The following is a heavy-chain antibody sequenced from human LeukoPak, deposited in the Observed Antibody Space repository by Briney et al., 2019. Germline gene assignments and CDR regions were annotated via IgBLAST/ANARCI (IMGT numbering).Heavy chain of an antibody. J-gene: IGHJ3*02. V-gene: IGHV4-4*02. CDR1: GGSISSSNW. Sequence: SETLSLTCTVSGGSISSSNWWSWVRQPPGKGLEWIGEIYHSGSTNYNPSLKSRVTISVDTSKNQFSLKLSSVTAADTAVYYCARQDVATSHDAFDIWGQGTMVTVSS. CDR2: IYHSGST. D-gene: IGHD5-12*01. CDR3: ARQDVATSHDAFDI.